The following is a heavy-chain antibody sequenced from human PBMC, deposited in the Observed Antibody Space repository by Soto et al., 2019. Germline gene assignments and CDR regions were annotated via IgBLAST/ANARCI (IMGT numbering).Heavy chain of an antibody. Sequence: GGSLRLSCAASGFTFSSYSMNWVRQAPGKGLEWVSSISSSSSYIYYADSVKGRFTISRDNAKNSLYLQMNSLRAEDTAVYYCARAPNMIVVVTAIAFDIWGQGTMVTVSS. J-gene: IGHJ3*02. CDR3: ARAPNMIVVVTAIAFDI. D-gene: IGHD2-21*02. CDR2: ISSSSSYI. V-gene: IGHV3-21*01. CDR1: GFTFSSYS.